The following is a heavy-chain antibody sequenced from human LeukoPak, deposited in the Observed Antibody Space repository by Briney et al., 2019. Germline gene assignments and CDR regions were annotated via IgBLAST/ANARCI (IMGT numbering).Heavy chain of an antibody. CDR2: INHSGST. V-gene: IGHV4-34*01. CDR1: GRSFSGYY. D-gene: IGHD3-22*01. CDR3: ARVTGYMIEDYFDY. J-gene: IGHJ4*02. Sequence: SETLSLTFAVDGRSFSGYYWSWIRQPPGKGLEWIGEINHSGSTNYNPSLKSRVIISVETSKNQFSLKLSSVTAADTAVYYCARVTGYMIEDYFDYWGQGTLVTVSS.